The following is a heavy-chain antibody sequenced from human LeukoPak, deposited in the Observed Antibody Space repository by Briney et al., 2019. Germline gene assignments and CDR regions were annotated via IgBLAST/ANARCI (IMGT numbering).Heavy chain of an antibody. V-gene: IGHV1-18*01. CDR2: ISAYTGNT. D-gene: IGHD3-10*01. J-gene: IGHJ6*02. CDR1: GYTFTSYG. CDR3: ARDSDLSGSYKFYYYYYGMDV. Sequence: ASVKVSCKASGYTFTSYGISWVRQAPGQGLEWMGWISAYTGNTNYAQKLQGRVTMTTDTSTSTAYMELRSLRSDDTAVYYCARDSDLSGSYKFYYYYYGMDVWGQGTTVTVSS.